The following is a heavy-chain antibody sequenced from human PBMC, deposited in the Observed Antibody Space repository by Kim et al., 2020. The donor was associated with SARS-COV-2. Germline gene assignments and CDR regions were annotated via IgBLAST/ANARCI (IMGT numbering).Heavy chain of an antibody. CDR1: GFTFTTYV. CDR2: ITTTGDYT. Sequence: GGSLRLSCVASGFTFTTYVMTWVRQAPGKGLEWVSTITTTGDYTYSADSVKGRFTVSRDNSKNTLYLHMNSLRVEDTAVYYCGRHNGPPDYWGQGPLVTVSS. CDR3: GRHNGPPDY. D-gene: IGHD1-1*01. J-gene: IGHJ4*02. V-gene: IGHV3-23*01.